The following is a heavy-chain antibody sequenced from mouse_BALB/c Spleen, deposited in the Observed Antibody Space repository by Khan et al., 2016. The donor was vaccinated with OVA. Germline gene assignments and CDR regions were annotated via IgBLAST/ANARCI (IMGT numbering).Heavy chain of an antibody. J-gene: IGHJ3*01. CDR3: ARQGGGYFSWFAY. D-gene: IGHD2-3*01. V-gene: IGHV1-9*01. CDR1: GYTFSSYW. Sequence: QVQLQQSGTELLKPGASVKISCKATGYTFSSYWIEWIKQRTGHDLEWIGEILPGSDSPNYNERFMGKATFTADTSSNTAYMQLRSLPSEDSAVYYCARQGGGYFSWFAYWGQGTLVTGAA. CDR2: ILPGSDSP.